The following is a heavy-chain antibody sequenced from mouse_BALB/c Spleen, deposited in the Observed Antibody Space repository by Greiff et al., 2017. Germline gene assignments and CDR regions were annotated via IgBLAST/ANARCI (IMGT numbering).Heavy chain of an antibody. CDR3: ARGPSGYYYAMDY. CDR1: GFTFSSFG. CDR2: ISSGSSTI. V-gene: IGHV5-17*02. J-gene: IGHJ4*01. Sequence: EVQGVESGGGLVQPGGSRKLSCAASGFTFSSFGMHWVRQAPEKGLEWVAYISSGSSTIYYADTVKGRFTISRDNPKNTLFLQMTSLRSEDTAMYYCARGPSGYYYAMDYWGQGTSVTVSS. D-gene: IGHD3-1*01.